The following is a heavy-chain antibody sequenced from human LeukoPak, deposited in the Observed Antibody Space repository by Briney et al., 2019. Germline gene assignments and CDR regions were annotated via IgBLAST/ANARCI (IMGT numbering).Heavy chain of an antibody. Sequence: GASVKVSCKASGYTFTGYYMHWVRQAPGQGLEWMGWINPNSGGTNYAQKFQGRVTMTRDTSISTAYMELSRLRSDDTAVYYCARGIAVAEGSYYYYYMDVWGKGTTVTVSS. V-gene: IGHV1-2*02. D-gene: IGHD6-19*01. CDR1: GYTFTGYY. CDR3: ARGIAVAEGSYYYYYMDV. J-gene: IGHJ6*03. CDR2: INPNSGGT.